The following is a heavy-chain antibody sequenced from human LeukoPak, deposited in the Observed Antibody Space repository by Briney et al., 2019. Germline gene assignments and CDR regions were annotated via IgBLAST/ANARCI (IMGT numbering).Heavy chain of an antibody. D-gene: IGHD3-10*01. V-gene: IGHV1-2*02. Sequence: ASAKVSCKASGYTFTGYYMHWVRQAPGQGLEWMGWINPNSGGTNYAQKFQGRVTMTRDTSISTAYMELSRLRSDDTAVYYCAREWVLLWFGESSAGNWFDPWGQGTLVTVSS. CDR1: GYTFTGYY. CDR2: INPNSGGT. J-gene: IGHJ5*02. CDR3: AREWVLLWFGESSAGNWFDP.